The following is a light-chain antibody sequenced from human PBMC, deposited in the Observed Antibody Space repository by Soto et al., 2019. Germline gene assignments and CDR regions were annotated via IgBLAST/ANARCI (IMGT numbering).Light chain of an antibody. CDR1: QSVTRY. CDR2: GAF. CDR3: QQYGSSPPLT. J-gene: IGKJ4*01. Sequence: EIVLTQSPGTLSSSLGERATLSCSASQSVTRYEASWQQKPGQEPRLLIYGAFSRANVIPARLSGSGSGTDDSLPISRLEPEDFAVYYCQQYGSSPPLTFGGGTKVDI. V-gene: IGKV3-20*01.